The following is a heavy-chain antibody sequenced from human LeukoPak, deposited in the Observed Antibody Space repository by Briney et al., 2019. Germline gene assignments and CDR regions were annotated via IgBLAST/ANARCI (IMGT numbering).Heavy chain of an antibody. J-gene: IGHJ4*02. Sequence: GGSLRLSCAASGFTFSSYGMHWVRQAPGKGLEWVAVISYDGSNKYYADSVKGRFTISRDNSKNTLYLQMNSLRAEDTAVYYCAKGTAVVYYDSSGYYFPDPFDYWGLGTLVTVPS. D-gene: IGHD3-22*01. V-gene: IGHV3-30*18. CDR3: AKGTAVVYYDSSGYYFPDPFDY. CDR1: GFTFSSYG. CDR2: ISYDGSNK.